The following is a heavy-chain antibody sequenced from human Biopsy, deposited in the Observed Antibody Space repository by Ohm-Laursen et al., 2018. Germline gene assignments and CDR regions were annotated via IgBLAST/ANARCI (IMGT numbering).Heavy chain of an antibody. CDR3: VRGGSGSFPFDY. D-gene: IGHD3-10*01. V-gene: IGHV4-34*01. CDR1: VGSFSGYY. CDR2: IKHSGST. J-gene: IGHJ4*02. Sequence: GTLSLTCAVYVGSFSGYYWSWIRQPPGKGLEWIGEIKHSGSTNYNPSLKSRVTISVDTSKNQFSLKLSSVTAADTAVYYCVRGGSGSFPFDYWGPGTLVTVSS.